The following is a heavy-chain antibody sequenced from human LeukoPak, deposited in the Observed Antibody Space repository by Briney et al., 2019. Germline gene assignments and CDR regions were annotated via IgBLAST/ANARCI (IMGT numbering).Heavy chain of an antibody. CDR3: ARLRSNYYQSTGYFDN. CDR2: IYHSGST. D-gene: IGHD3-22*01. V-gene: IGHV4-39*01. Sequence: SETLSLTCTVSGGSISSSSYYWGWIRQPPGKGLEWLGSIYHSGSTYYSPSLKSRLTMSVDTSKNQFSLKLSSLTAADTAVYYCARLRSNYYQSTGYFDNWGQGTLVTVSS. CDR1: GGSISSSSYY. J-gene: IGHJ4*02.